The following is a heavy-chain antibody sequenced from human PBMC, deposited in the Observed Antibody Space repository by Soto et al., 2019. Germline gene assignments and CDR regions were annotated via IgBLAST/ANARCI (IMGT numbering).Heavy chain of an antibody. Sequence: PGGSLRLSCAASGFTFSSYWMHWVRQAPGKGLVWVSRINSDGSSTSYVDSVKGRFTISRDNAKSTLYLQMNSLRAEDTAVYYCARALLPHDAFDIWGQGTMVTVS. V-gene: IGHV3-74*01. CDR2: INSDGSST. CDR3: ARALLPHDAFDI. CDR1: GFTFSSYW. J-gene: IGHJ3*02.